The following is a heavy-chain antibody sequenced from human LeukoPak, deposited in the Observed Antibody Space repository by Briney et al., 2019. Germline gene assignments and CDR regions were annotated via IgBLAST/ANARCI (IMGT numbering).Heavy chain of an antibody. CDR1: GGSIISYY. Sequence: PSETLSFTCTVSGGSIISYYWSWIRQPRGKGLEWIGYIYYSGSTNYNPSLKSRVTISVDTSKNQFSLKLSSVTAADTAVYYCATAGIRYGMDVWGQGTTVTVSS. CDR3: ATAGIRYGMDV. V-gene: IGHV4-59*08. D-gene: IGHD1-14*01. J-gene: IGHJ6*02. CDR2: IYYSGST.